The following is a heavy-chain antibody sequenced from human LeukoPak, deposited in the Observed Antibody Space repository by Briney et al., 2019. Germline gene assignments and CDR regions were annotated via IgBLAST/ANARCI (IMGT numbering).Heavy chain of an antibody. CDR3: AKDRGYCSGGSCYRYYYYYGMDA. CDR1: GFTFDDYA. J-gene: IGHJ6*02. V-gene: IGHV3-9*01. Sequence: GRSLRLSCAASGFTFDDYAMHWVRQAPGKGLEWVSGISWNSGSIGYADSVKGRFTISRDNAKNSLYLQMNSLRAEDTALYYCAKDRGYCSGGSCYRYYYYYGMDAWGQGTTVTVSS. CDR2: ISWNSGSI. D-gene: IGHD2-15*01.